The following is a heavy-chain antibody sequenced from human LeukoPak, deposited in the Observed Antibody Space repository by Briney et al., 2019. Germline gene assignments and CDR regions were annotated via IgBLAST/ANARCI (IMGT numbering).Heavy chain of an antibody. CDR2: IYYSGST. CDR1: GGSISSGGYY. V-gene: IGHV4-31*03. CDR3: AREGGAKTATPSAIDY. J-gene: IGHJ4*02. D-gene: IGHD5-18*01. Sequence: SETLSLTCTVSGGSISSGGYYWSWIRQHPGKGLEWIGYIYYSGSTYYNPSLKSRVTISVDTSKNQFSLKLSSVTAADTAAYYCAREGGAKTATPSAIDYWAREPWSPSPQ.